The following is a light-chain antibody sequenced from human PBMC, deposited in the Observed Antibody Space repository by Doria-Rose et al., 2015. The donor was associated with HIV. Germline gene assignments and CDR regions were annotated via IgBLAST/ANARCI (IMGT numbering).Light chain of an antibody. V-gene: IGKV3-20*01. J-gene: IGKJ1*01. CDR3: PQYGTSWT. CDR2: DGS. CDR1: QRFSSTY. Sequence: EIVMTQSPGTLSLSPGERATLSCRASQRFSSTYLASYQQKPGRAPSLLIYDGSTRATGIPDRCSASGSGTDFTLTINRLEPEDFALYYCPQYGTSWTFGQGTKVEI.